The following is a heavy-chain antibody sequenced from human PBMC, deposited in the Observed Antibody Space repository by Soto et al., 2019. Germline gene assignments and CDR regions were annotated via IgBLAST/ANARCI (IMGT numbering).Heavy chain of an antibody. CDR3: ASVRIAPYCYGMDV. D-gene: IGHD2-15*01. Sequence: HQATEQGLEWMGWINPNSGGTNYAQKFQGRVTMTRDTSISTAYMELSRLRSDDTAVYYCASVRIAPYCYGMDVWGQGSTVTVSS. CDR2: INPNSGGT. J-gene: IGHJ6*02. V-gene: IGHV1-2*02.